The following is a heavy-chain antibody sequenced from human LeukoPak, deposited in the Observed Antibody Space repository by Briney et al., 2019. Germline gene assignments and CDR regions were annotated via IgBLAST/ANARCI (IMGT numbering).Heavy chain of an antibody. Sequence: SGGSLRLSCAASGFTFSSYAMSWVRQAPGKGLEWVSAISGSGGSTYYADSVKGRFTISRDNSKNTLYLQMNSLRAEDTAVYYCAKATGGNYVTRRNPYYYYGMDVWGQGTTVTVSS. D-gene: IGHD4-11*01. V-gene: IGHV3-23*01. CDR2: ISGSGGST. CDR3: AKATGGNYVTRRNPYYYYGMDV. J-gene: IGHJ6*02. CDR1: GFTFSSYA.